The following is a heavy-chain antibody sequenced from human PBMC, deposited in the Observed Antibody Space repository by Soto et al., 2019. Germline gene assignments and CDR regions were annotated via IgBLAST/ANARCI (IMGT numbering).Heavy chain of an antibody. J-gene: IGHJ4*02. Sequence: GGSLRLSCAASGFTFSSYGMHWVRQAPGKGLEWVAVISYDGSNKYYADSVKGRFTISRDNSKNTLYLQMNSLRAEDTAVYYCASRTTYYDFWSGSPFDYWGQGTLVTVSS. CDR1: GFTFSSYG. CDR3: ASRTTYYDFWSGSPFDY. D-gene: IGHD3-3*01. V-gene: IGHV3-30*03. CDR2: ISYDGSNK.